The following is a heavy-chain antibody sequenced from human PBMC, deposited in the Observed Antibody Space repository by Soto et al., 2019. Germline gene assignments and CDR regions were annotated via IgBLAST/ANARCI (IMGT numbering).Heavy chain of an antibody. CDR2: MNPNSGNT. CDR3: ARERSAAGTGWFDP. J-gene: IGHJ5*02. D-gene: IGHD6-13*01. CDR1: GYTFTSYD. Sequence: QVQLVQSGAEVKKPGASVKVSCKASGYTFTSYDINWVRQATGQGLEWLGWMNPNSGNTGYAQKFQGRVTMTRNTSISTAYMELSSLRSEGTDVYYCARERSAAGTGWFDPWGQGTLVTVSS. V-gene: IGHV1-8*01.